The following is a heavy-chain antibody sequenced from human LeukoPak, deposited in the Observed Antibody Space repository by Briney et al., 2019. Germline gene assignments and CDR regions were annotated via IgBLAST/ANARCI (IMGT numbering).Heavy chain of an antibody. CDR3: ARARHGILTGYYLDY. CDR2: IWYDGSNK. Sequence: GGSLRLSCAASVFTFSRYGMHWVRQAPGKGLEWVTVIWYDGSNKYYADSVKGRFTISRDNSKDTLYLQMNSLRAEDTAVYYCARARHGILTGYYLDYWGQGTLVTVSS. V-gene: IGHV3-33*01. CDR1: VFTFSRYG. D-gene: IGHD3-9*01. J-gene: IGHJ4*02.